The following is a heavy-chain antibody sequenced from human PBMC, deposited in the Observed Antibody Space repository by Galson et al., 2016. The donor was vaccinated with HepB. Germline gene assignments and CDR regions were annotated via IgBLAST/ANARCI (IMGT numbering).Heavy chain of an antibody. Sequence: SLXXXCAASGXXFSXXXIHXXXQAXXKGLXXVAVXSYEGSXXYYADXVKGXSTISRDXSKNTLYLQMNSLRAEDTGVYYXXXTRRRLVRGDAFDIWGQGXMVTVSX. CDR2: XSYEGSXX. J-gene: IGHJ3*02. CDR3: XXTRRRLVRGDAFDI. CDR1: GXXFSXXX. D-gene: IGHD6-19*01. V-gene: IGHV3-30*03.